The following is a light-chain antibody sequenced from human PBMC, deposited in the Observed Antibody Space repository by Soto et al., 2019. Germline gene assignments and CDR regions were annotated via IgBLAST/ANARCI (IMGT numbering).Light chain of an antibody. Sequence: AILLTQSPSSLSASVGDRVTITCRASQGIRSALAWYQQKPGEAPKLLIYDASSMESRVPSRFIGSGSGTDFTLTISSLQHAEVATYYYRQLNSDPQNTFGQGTKVEIK. CDR2: DAS. CDR3: RQLNSDPQNT. CDR1: QGIRSA. J-gene: IGKJ1*01. V-gene: IGKV1-13*02.